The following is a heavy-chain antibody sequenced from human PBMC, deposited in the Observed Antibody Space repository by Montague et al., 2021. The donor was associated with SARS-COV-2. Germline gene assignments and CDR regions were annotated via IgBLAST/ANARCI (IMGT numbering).Heavy chain of an antibody. Sequence: TLSLTCTVSGASINTGPYAWSWLRPPAGGGLEWIGRIEASTGNAKSNPSLNGRATLSLDTSRTHFSLRLSSVTAADTALYYCAREVNQWTNWFDAWGQGILVTVSS. CDR1: GASINTGPYA. D-gene: IGHD6-19*01. J-gene: IGHJ5*02. CDR3: AREVNQWTNWFDA. CDR2: IEASTGNA. V-gene: IGHV4-61*02.